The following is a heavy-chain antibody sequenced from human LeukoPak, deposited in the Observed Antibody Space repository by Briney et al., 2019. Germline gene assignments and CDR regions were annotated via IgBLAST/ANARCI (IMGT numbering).Heavy chain of an antibody. J-gene: IGHJ4*02. Sequence: SETLSLTCTVSGGSISSYYWSWIRQPPGKGLEWIGYIYYSGSTNYDPSLKSRVTISVDTSKNQFSLKLSSVTAADTAVYYCARLKVDYGDYTFDYWGQGTLVTVSS. CDR3: ARLKVDYGDYTFDY. D-gene: IGHD4-17*01. CDR1: GGSISSYY. CDR2: IYYSGST. V-gene: IGHV4-59*01.